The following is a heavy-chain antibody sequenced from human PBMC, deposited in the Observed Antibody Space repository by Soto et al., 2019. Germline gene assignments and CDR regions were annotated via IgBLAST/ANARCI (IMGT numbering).Heavy chain of an antibody. J-gene: IGHJ4*02. CDR2: IYWDDDK. CDR1: VFSLNTFGLG. D-gene: IGHD5-18*01. Sequence: SCATLVNPTHTLTLTCSVSVFSLNTFGLGVGWIRQPPGKALEWLALIYWDDDKRYSPSLKSRLTITKDTSKNQVVLTMTNMDPVDTATYYCAHSTRRDGYNEYDYWGQGTLVTV. V-gene: IGHV2-5*02. CDR3: AHSTRRDGYNEYDY.